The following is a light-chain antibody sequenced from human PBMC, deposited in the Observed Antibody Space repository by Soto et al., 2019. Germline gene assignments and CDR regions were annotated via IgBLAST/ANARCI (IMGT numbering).Light chain of an antibody. J-gene: IGLJ7*01. CDR2: VNSDGSH. V-gene: IGLV4-69*01. CDR1: SEHNSYA. Sequence: QPVLTQSPSASASLGASVKLTCTLSSEHNSYAIAWHQQQPEKGPRYLMKVNSDGSHRKGDGIPDRFSGSSSGAERYLTISSLQSEDEADYYCQTWDTATHPIFGGGTQLTVL. CDR3: QTWDTATHPI.